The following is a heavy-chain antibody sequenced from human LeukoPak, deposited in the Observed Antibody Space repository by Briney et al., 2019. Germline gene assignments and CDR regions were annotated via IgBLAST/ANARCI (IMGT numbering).Heavy chain of an antibody. V-gene: IGHV3-7*01. Sequence: TGGSLRLSCAASGFTFSSYLMSWVRPAPGEGLEWGANIKQDGSEKYYVDSVKGRFTISRDNAKNSLYLQMNSLRAEDTAVYYCARARTYSSSWPSDYWGQGTLVTVSS. CDR3: ARARTYSSSWPSDY. CDR1: GFTFSSYL. D-gene: IGHD6-13*01. CDR2: IKQDGSEK. J-gene: IGHJ4*02.